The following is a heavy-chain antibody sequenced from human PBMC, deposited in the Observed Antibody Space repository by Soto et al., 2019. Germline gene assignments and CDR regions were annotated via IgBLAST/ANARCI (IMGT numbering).Heavy chain of an antibody. V-gene: IGHV4-34*01. J-gene: IGHJ6*02. D-gene: IGHD1-20*01. CDR3: AREPVWGDYYGMDV. CDR2: INHSGST. Sequence: PSETLSLTCAVYGGSFSGYYWSWIRQPPGKGLEWIGEINHSGSTNYNPSLKSRITISVDTSKNQFSLKLSSVTAADTAVYYCAREPVWGDYYGMDVWGQGTTVTAPS. CDR1: GGSFSGYY.